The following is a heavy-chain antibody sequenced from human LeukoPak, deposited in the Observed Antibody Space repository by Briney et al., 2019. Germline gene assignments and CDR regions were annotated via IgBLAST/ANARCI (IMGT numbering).Heavy chain of an antibody. J-gene: IGHJ4*02. CDR1: GGTFSSYA. D-gene: IGHD1-1*01. CDR2: IIPILGIA. Sequence: ASVKVSCKASGGTFSSYAISWVRQASGQGLEWMGRIIPILGIANYAQKFQGRVTITADKSTSTAYMELSSLRSEDTAVYYCARGGRGANNYYFDYWGQGTLVTVSS. CDR3: ARGGRGANNYYFDY. V-gene: IGHV1-69*04.